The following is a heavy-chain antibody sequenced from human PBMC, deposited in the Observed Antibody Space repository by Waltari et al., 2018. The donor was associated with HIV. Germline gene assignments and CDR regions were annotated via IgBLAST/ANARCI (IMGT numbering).Heavy chain of an antibody. CDR3: AKENGGNWDAFDI. D-gene: IGHD2-15*01. V-gene: IGHV3-23*01. CDR2: IFGGGGVS. CDR1: GFPFGHYS. J-gene: IGHJ3*02. Sequence: EVQLLESGGGLVQAGGSLRLSCAASGFPFGHYSMSCVRQAPGKGLEYVSAIFGGGGVSYYADSVKGRFTVSRDNSKNTLYLQMNSLRAEDTAIYYCAKENGGNWDAFDIWGQGTMVTVSS.